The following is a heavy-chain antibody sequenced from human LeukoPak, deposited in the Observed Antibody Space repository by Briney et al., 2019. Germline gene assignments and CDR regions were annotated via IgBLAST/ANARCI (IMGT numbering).Heavy chain of an antibody. CDR1: GFTFSSYS. D-gene: IGHD3-3*01. Sequence: GGSLRLSCAASGFTFSSYSMNWVRQAPGKGREWVSSISSSSYIYYADSVKGRYTISRDNAKNPLYLQMNSLRAEDTAVYYCARDHYDFWSGYYWFDYWGQGTLVTVSS. J-gene: IGHJ4*02. CDR2: ISSSSYI. CDR3: ARDHYDFWSGYYWFDY. V-gene: IGHV3-21*01.